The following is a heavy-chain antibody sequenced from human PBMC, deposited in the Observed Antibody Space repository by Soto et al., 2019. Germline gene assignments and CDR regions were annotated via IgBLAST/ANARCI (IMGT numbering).Heavy chain of an antibody. CDR1: SVSNAW. J-gene: IGHJ4*02. CDR3: TTAIATGYLDY. Sequence: SVSNAWMNWVRQAPGKGLEWVGRIKSKTDGGTTDYAAPVKGRFTISRDDSKNTLYLQMNSLKTEDTAVYYCTTAIATGYLDYWGQGTLVTVSS. D-gene: IGHD1-26*01. V-gene: IGHV3-15*07. CDR2: IKSKTDGGTT.